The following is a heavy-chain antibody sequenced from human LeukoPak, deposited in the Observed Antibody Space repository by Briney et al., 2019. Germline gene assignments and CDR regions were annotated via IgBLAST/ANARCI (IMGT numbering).Heavy chain of an antibody. D-gene: IGHD6-6*01. CDR2: INPNSGGT. CDR1: GYTFTGYY. CDR3: ARDPRGYSSSSQGNWFDP. V-gene: IGHV1-2*02. J-gene: IGHJ5*02. Sequence: GASVKVPCKASGYTFTGYYMHWVRQAPGQGLEWMGWINPNSGGTNYAQKFQGRVTMTRDTSISTAYMELSRLRSDDTAVYYCARDPRGYSSSSQGNWFDPWGQGTLVTVSS.